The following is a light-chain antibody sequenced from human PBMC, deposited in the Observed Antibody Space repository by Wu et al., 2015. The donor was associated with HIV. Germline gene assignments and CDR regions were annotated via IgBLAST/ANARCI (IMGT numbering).Light chain of an antibody. J-gene: IGKJ2*01. CDR3: QQRRYWPLYT. Sequence: EIVLTQFPATLSLSPGERATLSCRASQSVASSLAWYQQKPGQAPRLLIYDASNRATGIPARFSGSGSGTDFTLTISSLEPEDFAVYYCQQRRYWPLYTFGQGTKRGD. CDR2: DAS. V-gene: IGKV3-11*01. CDR1: QSVASS.